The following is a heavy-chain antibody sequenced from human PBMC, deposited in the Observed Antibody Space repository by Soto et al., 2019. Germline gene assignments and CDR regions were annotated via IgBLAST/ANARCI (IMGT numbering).Heavy chain of an antibody. CDR2: FYSGGYT. V-gene: IGHV3-53*01. Sequence: EVQLVESGGGLIQPGGSLRLSCAVSGFTVSNNYMSWVRQAPGKGLEGVSVFYSGGYTAYGDSVKGRFTISRDNSKNPLIPKMNSLGPHHRGLFYWEPDPGGGGYWGQGTLVTVSS. D-gene: IGHD1-1*01. CDR3: EPDPGGGGY. CDR1: GFTVSNNY. J-gene: IGHJ4*02.